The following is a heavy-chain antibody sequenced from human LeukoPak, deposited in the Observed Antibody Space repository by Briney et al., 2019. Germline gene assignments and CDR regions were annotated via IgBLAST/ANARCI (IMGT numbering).Heavy chain of an antibody. CDR2: INPSGGST. CDR1: GYTFTSYY. Sequence: ASVTVSCKASGYTFTSYYMHWVRQAPGQGLEWMGIINPSGGSTSYSQKFQGRVTITRDTSTGTVYMELSSLRSEDTAVYYCARDKGYCSGGSCSVYWYFDLWGRGTLVTASS. V-gene: IGHV1-46*01. D-gene: IGHD2-15*01. J-gene: IGHJ2*01. CDR3: ARDKGYCSGGSCSVYWYFDL.